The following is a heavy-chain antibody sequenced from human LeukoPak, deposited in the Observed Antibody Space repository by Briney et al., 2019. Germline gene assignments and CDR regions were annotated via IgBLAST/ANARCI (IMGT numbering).Heavy chain of an antibody. D-gene: IGHD5-18*01. V-gene: IGHV3-49*03. CDR3: SRGPIQLWIHNGMDV. CDR1: GFTFGDHA. J-gene: IGHJ6*02. Sequence: GGSLRLSCRAYGFTFGDHAMRWLRQAPGKGLEWVGFIRSKAYGGTTEYAASVKGRLTISRDDSISVAYLHMNSLITDDTASYYCSRGPIQLWIHNGMDVWGQGTSVTVSS. CDR2: IRSKAYGGTT.